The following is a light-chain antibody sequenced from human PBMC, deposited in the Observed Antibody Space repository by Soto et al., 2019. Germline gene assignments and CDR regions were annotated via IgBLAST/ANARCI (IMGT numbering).Light chain of an antibody. V-gene: IGLV4-69*01. J-gene: IGLJ2*01. CDR2: LKSDGSH. CDR3: QTWGTGIVV. Sequence: QPVLTQSPSASASLGASVNLTCTRSSGHSTYAIAWHQQQPEKGLRYLMNLKSDGSHRKGDGIPDRFSGSSSGPERYLTISSLQSEDEADYHCQTWGTGIVVFGGGTKLTVL. CDR1: SGHSTYA.